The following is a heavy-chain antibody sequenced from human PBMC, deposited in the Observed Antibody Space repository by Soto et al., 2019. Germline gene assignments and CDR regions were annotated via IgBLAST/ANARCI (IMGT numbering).Heavy chain of an antibody. CDR1: GFTFSSYG. V-gene: IGHV3-30-3*01. CDR3: ARGMKGLQHY. J-gene: IGHJ4*02. Sequence: GGSLRLSCAASGFTFSSYGLHWVRQAPGKGLEWVALISYDGNNKYYADSVKGRFTISRDNSKNTLYLQMNSLRGEDTAVYYCARGMKGLQHYWGQGTLVTVSS. CDR2: ISYDGNNK.